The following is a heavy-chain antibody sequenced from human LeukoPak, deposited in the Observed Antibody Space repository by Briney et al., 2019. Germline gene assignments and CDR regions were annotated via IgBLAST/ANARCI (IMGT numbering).Heavy chain of an antibody. D-gene: IGHD6-19*01. CDR1: GYSFTSYW. J-gene: IGHJ4*02. V-gene: IGHV5-51*01. CDR2: IYPGDSDT. CDR3: ASIRKYSSGWHSLDY. Sequence: KCGESLKISCKGSGYSFTSYWIGWVRQMPGKGLEWMGIIYPGDSDTRYSPSFQGQVTISADKSISTAYLQWSSLKASDTAMYYCASIRKYSSGWHSLDYWGQGTLVTVSS.